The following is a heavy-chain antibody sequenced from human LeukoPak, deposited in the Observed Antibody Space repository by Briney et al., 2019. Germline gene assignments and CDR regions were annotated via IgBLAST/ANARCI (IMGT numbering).Heavy chain of an antibody. D-gene: IGHD2-2*02. CDR2: INSDGSST. CDR1: GFTFSSYW. CDR3: AKDLSSLGCSSTSCYTFDY. J-gene: IGHJ4*02. V-gene: IGHV3-74*01. Sequence: GGSLRLSCAASGFTFSSYWMHWVRQAPGKGLVWVSRINSDGSSTSYADSVKGRFTISRDNAKNSLYLQMNSLRAEDTALYYCAKDLSSLGCSSTSCYTFDYWGQGTLVTVSS.